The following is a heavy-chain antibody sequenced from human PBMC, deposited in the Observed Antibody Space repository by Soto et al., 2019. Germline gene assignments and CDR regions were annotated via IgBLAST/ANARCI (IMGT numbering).Heavy chain of an antibody. CDR3: ARAVYCSGGTCFHGNCDY. Sequence: QVQLVQSGAEVKRPGASVKVSCKASGYTFTTYYMHWVRQAPGQGLEWLGIINPNGGSTTYAQKFQGRVTMTRETSTRKGYVEVSSLRSEDTAVYYCARAVYCSGGTCFHGNCDYWGQGTLVTVSA. CDR1: GYTFTTYY. J-gene: IGHJ4*02. CDR2: INPNGGST. V-gene: IGHV1-46*01. D-gene: IGHD2-15*01.